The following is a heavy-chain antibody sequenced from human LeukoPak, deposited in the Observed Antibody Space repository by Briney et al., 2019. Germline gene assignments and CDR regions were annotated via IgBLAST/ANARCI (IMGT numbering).Heavy chain of an antibody. CDR1: GGSISSYY. CDR2: IYYSGST. J-gene: IGHJ6*03. V-gene: IGHV4-59*01. D-gene: IGHD6-13*01. Sequence: SETLSLTCTVSGGSISSYYWSWIRQPPGKGLEWIGYIYYSGSTNYNPSLKSRVTISVDTSKNQFSLKLSSVTAADTAVYYCARVSGYSSSWYGYYMDVWGKGTTVTVSS. CDR3: ARVSGYSSSWYGYYMDV.